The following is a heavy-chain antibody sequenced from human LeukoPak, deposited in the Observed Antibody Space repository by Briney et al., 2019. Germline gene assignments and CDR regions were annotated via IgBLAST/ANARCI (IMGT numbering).Heavy chain of an antibody. V-gene: IGHV3-23*01. Sequence: GGSLRLSCVVSGITVSNYDMSWVRQAPGKGLEWVSGIRESGGGTNYADSVKGRFTISRDNSKNTVYLQMNSLRAEDTAVYYCARASTEYAVTDGFNTWGPGTLVTVSS. CDR1: GITVSNYD. D-gene: IGHD4-17*01. J-gene: IGHJ4*02. CDR3: ARASTEYAVTDGFNT. CDR2: IRESGGGT.